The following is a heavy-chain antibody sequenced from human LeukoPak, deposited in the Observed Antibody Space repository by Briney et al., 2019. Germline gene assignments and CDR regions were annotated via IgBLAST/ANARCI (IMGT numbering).Heavy chain of an antibody. J-gene: IGHJ4*02. CDR1: GFTFSSYN. Sequence: SGGSLRLSCAASGFTFSSYNMIWVRQAPGKGLEWVSAISGNGGSTYYADSVKGRFTISRDNSKNTLYLQMNSLRAEDTAVYYCAKASSSWYFDYWGQGTLVTVSS. CDR3: AKASSSWYFDY. D-gene: IGHD6-13*01. CDR2: ISGNGGST. V-gene: IGHV3-23*01.